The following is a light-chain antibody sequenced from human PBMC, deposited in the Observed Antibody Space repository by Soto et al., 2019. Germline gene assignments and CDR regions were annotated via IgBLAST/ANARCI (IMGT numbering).Light chain of an antibody. CDR1: GSDIGYYDY. V-gene: IGLV2-14*01. CDR3: SSHSSTSAYYV. J-gene: IGLJ6*01. Sequence: QSVLTQPASVSGSPGQSITISCTGTGSDIGYYDYVSWYQYHSGKAPKLIIYEVNNRPSGVSNRFSGSKSVNTASLTISGLQAEDEADYYCSSHSSTSAYYVFGTGTQLTVL. CDR2: EVN.